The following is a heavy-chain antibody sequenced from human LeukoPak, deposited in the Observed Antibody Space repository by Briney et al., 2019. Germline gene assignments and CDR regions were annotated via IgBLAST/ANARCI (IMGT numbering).Heavy chain of an antibody. Sequence: GGSLRLSCAASGFTVSNNYMSWVRRAAGKGLEWVALIYSGGTTSYSDSLKGRFTIYRDNSKNTLHLKMNSLRDEDTAVYYCVRNSGDLGAWGQGPLVTVS. CDR3: VRNSGDLGA. V-gene: IGHV3-53*01. CDR2: IYSGGTT. J-gene: IGHJ1*01. D-gene: IGHD2-21*02. CDR1: GFTVSNNY.